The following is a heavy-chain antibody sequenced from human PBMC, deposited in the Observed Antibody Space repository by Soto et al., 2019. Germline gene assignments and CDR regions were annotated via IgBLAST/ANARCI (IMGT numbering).Heavy chain of an antibody. V-gene: IGHV3-72*01. CDR1: GFTFSDHF. CDR3: AKCTQVFWNQDSSHI. D-gene: IGHD1-1*01. CDR2: TASRAESYTT. J-gene: IGHJ3*02. Sequence: LRLSCAASGFTFSDHFMDWVRQAPGKGLEWVGRTASRAESYTTGYAASVKGRFTISRDTSRNTVYLQMNSLGADDTAVYYCAKCTQVFWNQDSSHICGPGTVVTVSS.